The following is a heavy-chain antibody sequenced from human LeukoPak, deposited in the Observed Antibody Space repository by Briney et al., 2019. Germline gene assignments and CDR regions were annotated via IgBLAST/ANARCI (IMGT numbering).Heavy chain of an antibody. Sequence: SETLSLTCTVSGGSISSSSYYWGWIRQPPGKGLEWIGNIYYSGSTYYNPSLKSRVTISVDTSKNQFSLKLSSVTAADTAVYYCARQGVVVPAAIGDWFDPWGQGTLVTVSS. CDR2: IYYSGST. CDR1: GGSISSSSYY. J-gene: IGHJ5*02. D-gene: IGHD2-2*02. V-gene: IGHV4-39*01. CDR3: ARQGVVVPAAIGDWFDP.